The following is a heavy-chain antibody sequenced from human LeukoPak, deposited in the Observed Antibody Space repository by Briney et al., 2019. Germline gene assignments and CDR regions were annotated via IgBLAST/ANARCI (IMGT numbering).Heavy chain of an antibody. D-gene: IGHD6-13*01. CDR1: GFMLSSTW. V-gene: IGHV3-74*01. CDR2: INSDATST. CDR3: VRGSPGYSSSWHAY. Sequence: GGSLRLSCAASGFMLSSTWMHWVRQAPGKGLVWVSRINSDATSTSYADSVRGRFTISRDDAKNTMYLQMNSLRAEDTAMYYCVRGSPGYSSSWHAYWGQGTLVTISS. J-gene: IGHJ4*02.